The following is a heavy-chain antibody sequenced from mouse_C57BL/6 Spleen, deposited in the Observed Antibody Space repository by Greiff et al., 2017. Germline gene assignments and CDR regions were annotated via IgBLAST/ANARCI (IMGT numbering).Heavy chain of an antibody. CDR3: TSVATTVVATPFDY. D-gene: IGHD1-1*01. V-gene: IGHV1-15*01. CDR2: IDPETGGT. Sequence: VQLQESGAELVRPGASVTLSCKASGYTFTDYEMHWVKQTPVHGLEWIGAIDPETGGTAYNQKFKGKAILTADKSSSTAYMELRSLTSEDSAVYYCTSVATTVVATPFDYWGQGTTLTVSS. CDR1: GYTFTDYE. J-gene: IGHJ2*01.